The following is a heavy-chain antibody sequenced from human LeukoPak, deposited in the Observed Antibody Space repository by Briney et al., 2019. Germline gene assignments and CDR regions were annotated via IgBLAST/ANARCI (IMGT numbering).Heavy chain of an antibody. CDR3: ARDEGYALKYYFDY. J-gene: IGHJ4*02. CDR2: INHSGST. Sequence: SETLSLTCAVYGGSFSGYYWSWIRQPPGKGLEWIGEINHSGSTNYNPSLKSRVTISVDTSKNQFSLKLSSVTAADTPVYYCARDEGYALKYYFDYWGQGTLVTVSS. V-gene: IGHV4-34*01. D-gene: IGHD5-12*01. CDR1: GGSFSGYY.